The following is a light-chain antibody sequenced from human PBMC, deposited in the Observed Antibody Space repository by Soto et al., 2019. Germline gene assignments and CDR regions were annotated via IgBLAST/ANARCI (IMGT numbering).Light chain of an antibody. CDR2: EVD. J-gene: IGLJ3*02. Sequence: QSVLTQPASVSGSPGQSISISCTGSSSDVGAYNYVAWYQQKPGKAPKLLIYEVDNRPSGISHRFSGSKSGNTASLTISGLQTEYEADYYCSSYTVINTAVFGGGTQLTVL. CDR3: SSYTVINTAV. CDR1: SSDVGAYNY. V-gene: IGLV2-14*01.